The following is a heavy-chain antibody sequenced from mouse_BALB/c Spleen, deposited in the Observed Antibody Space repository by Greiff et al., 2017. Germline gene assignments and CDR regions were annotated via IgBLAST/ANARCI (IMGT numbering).Heavy chain of an antibody. CDR2: ISYSGST. J-gene: IGHJ2*01. D-gene: IGHD6-1*01. CDR1: GYSITSDYA. CDR3: ARRQFPYYFDY. Sequence: VQLKESGPGLVKPSQSLSLTCPVTGYSITSDYAWHWIRQFPGNKLEWMGYISYSGSTSYNPSLKSRISITRDTSKNQFFLQLNSVTTEDTATYYCARRQFPYYFDYWGQGTTLTVSS. V-gene: IGHV3-2*02.